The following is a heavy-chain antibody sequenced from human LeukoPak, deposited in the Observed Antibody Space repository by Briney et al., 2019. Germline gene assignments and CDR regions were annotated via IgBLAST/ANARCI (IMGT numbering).Heavy chain of an antibody. CDR2: INPDSGGT. J-gene: IGHJ4*02. D-gene: IGHD5-18*01. V-gene: IGHV1-2*02. Sequence: ASVKVSCKASGYTFTDYYIHWVRQAPGQGLEWMGWINPDSGGTNYAQKFQGRVTMTRDTSISTAYMELSRLRSDDTAVYYCARDRIRGYSYATPGLWGQGTLVTVST. CDR1: GYTFTDYY. CDR3: ARDRIRGYSYATPGL.